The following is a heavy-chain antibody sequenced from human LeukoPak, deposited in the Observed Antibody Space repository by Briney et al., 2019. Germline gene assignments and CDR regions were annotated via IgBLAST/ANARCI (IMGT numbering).Heavy chain of an antibody. Sequence: GASVKVSCKASGYSFTSYGISWVRQAPAQGLEWMGWISAYNGNTNYAQKLQGRVTMTTDRSTSTGYMGMRSLRSDVSAVFYWARDAESSGWNVVDYWGQGTLATVSS. CDR2: ISAYNGNT. V-gene: IGHV1-18*01. J-gene: IGHJ4*02. CDR3: ARDAESSGWNVVDY. CDR1: GYSFTSYG. D-gene: IGHD6-19*01.